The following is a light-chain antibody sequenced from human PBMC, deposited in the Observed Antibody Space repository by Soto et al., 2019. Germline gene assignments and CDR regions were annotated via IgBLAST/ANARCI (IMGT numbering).Light chain of an antibody. V-gene: IGLV2-14*01. J-gene: IGLJ1*01. CDR2: GVT. CDR1: SSDIGDYNY. Sequence: QSVLTQPASVSGSPGQSITISCTGASSDIGDYNYVSWYQQHPGKAPKLIIYGVTNRPSGISNRFSGSRSGNTASLTISGLQAEDEAHYYCISFRGTDSPYVFGTGTKVTVL. CDR3: ISFRGTDSPYV.